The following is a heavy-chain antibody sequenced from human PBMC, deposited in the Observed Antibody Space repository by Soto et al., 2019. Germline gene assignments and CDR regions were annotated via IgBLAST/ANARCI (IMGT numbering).Heavy chain of an antibody. CDR1: GGSISSGGYY. CDR3: ARVVVAATPPKRTEYFQH. J-gene: IGHJ1*01. CDR2: IYYSGST. D-gene: IGHD2-15*01. V-gene: IGHV4-31*03. Sequence: PSETLSLTCTVSGGSISSGGYYWSWIRQHPGKGLEWIGYIYYSGSTYYNPSLKSRVTISVDTSKNQFSLKLSSVTAADTAVYYCARVVVAATPPKRTEYFQHWGQGTLVTVSS.